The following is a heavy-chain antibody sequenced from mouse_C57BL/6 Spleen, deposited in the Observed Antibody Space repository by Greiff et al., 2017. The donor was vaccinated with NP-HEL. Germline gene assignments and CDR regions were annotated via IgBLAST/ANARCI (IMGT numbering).Heavy chain of an antibody. D-gene: IGHD1-1*02. CDR2: IYPGDGDT. J-gene: IGHJ4*01. Sequence: QVQLQQSGAELVKPGASVKISCKASGYAFSSYWMNWVKQRPGKGLEWIGQIYPGDGDTNYNGKFKGKATLTADKSSSTAYMQLSSLTSEDSAVYFCAREDYQDYAMDYWGQGTSVTVSS. CDR1: GYAFSSYW. V-gene: IGHV1-80*01. CDR3: AREDYQDYAMDY.